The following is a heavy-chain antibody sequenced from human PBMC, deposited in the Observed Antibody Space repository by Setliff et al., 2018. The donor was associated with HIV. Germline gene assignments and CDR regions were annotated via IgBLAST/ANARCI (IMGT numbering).Heavy chain of an antibody. CDR2: VYYTGTS. CDR1: GVSVSSGGYY. Sequence: PSETLSHTCTVSGVSVSSGGYYWSWIRQHPGKGLEWIGYVYYTGTSYFNPSLKSRITISVDTSKNHFSLKLGFVTAADTAVYYCARGESTTWDLAEYFQHWGHGTLVTVSS. J-gene: IGHJ1*01. V-gene: IGHV4-31*03. CDR3: ARGESTTWDLAEYFQH. D-gene: IGHD2-2*01.